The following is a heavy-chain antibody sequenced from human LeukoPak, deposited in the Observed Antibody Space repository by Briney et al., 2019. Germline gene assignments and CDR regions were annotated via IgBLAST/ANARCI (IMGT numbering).Heavy chain of an antibody. J-gene: IGHJ5*02. Sequence: GGSLRLSCAASGFTFSSYGMHWVRQAPGKGLEWVAVISYDGSNKYYADSVKGRFTISRDNSKNTLYLQMDSLRAEDTAVCCCAKKRIGAAGTDNWFDPWGQGTLVTVSS. V-gene: IGHV3-30*18. CDR1: GFTFSSYG. D-gene: IGHD6-13*01. CDR3: AKKRIGAAGTDNWFDP. CDR2: ISYDGSNK.